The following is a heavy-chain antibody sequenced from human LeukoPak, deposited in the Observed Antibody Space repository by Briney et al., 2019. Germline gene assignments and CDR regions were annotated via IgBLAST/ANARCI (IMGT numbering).Heavy chain of an antibody. V-gene: IGHV3-30*18. Sequence: GGSLRLSCAASGFTFSSYAMSWVRQAPGKGLEWVAVISYDGSNKYYADSVKGRFTISRDNSKNTLYLQMNSLRVEDTAVYYCAKDAQWLAYFDYWGQGTLVTVSS. J-gene: IGHJ4*02. CDR2: ISYDGSNK. D-gene: IGHD6-19*01. CDR3: AKDAQWLAYFDY. CDR1: GFTFSSYA.